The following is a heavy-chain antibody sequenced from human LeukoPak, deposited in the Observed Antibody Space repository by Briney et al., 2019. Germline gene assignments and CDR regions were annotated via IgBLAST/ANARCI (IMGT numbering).Heavy chain of an antibody. V-gene: IGHV4-34*01. Sequence: SETLSLTCAVYGGSFSGYYWSWIRQPPGKGLEWIGEINHSGSTNYNPSLKSRVTISVDASKNQFSLKLSSVTAADTAVYYCARSWRRSIAAAGKNYYMDVWGKGTTVTVSS. CDR2: INHSGST. D-gene: IGHD6-13*01. CDR3: ARSWRRSIAAAGKNYYMDV. CDR1: GGSFSGYY. J-gene: IGHJ6*03.